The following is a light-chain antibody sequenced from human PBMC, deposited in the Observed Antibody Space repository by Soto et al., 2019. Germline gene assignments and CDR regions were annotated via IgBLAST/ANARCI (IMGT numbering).Light chain of an antibody. CDR3: QQYGSSPLYT. CDR2: GAS. CDR1: QSVSSSY. Sequence: EIVLTQSPGTLSLSPGERATLSCRASQSVSSSYLAWYQQKPGQAPRLLIYGASIRATGLPDRFSGSGSGTDFTLTISRLEPEDFAVYYCQQYGSSPLYTFGQGPQLEIK. J-gene: IGKJ2*01. V-gene: IGKV3-20*01.